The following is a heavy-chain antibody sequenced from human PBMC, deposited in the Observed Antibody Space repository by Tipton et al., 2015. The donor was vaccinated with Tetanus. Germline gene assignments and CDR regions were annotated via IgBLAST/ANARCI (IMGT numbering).Heavy chain of an antibody. Sequence: GLVKPSQTLSLTCAISGDSVSSNSAAWNWIRQSPSRGLEWLGRTYYRSKWNNNYAVSVKSRITIKPDTSKNQFSLQLNSVTPEDAAVYYCTRDPQLSQGCWGQGTLVTVSS. CDR2: TYYRSKWNN. J-gene: IGHJ4*02. V-gene: IGHV6-1*01. CDR3: TRDPQLSQGC. CDR1: GDSVSSNSAA. D-gene: IGHD3-10*01.